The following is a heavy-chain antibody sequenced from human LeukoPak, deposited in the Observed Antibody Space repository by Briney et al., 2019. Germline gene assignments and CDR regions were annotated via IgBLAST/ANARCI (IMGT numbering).Heavy chain of an antibody. CDR1: GYSISSGYY. D-gene: IGHD3-10*01. V-gene: IGHV4-38-2*02. CDR3: ARDINVAWFDP. CDR2: IYHSGST. J-gene: IGHJ5*02. Sequence: SETLSLTCTVSGYSISSGYYWGWIRQPPGKGLEWIGSIYHSGSTYYNPSLKSRVTISVDTSKNQFSLKLSSVTAADTAVYYCARDINVAWFDPWGQGTLVTVSS.